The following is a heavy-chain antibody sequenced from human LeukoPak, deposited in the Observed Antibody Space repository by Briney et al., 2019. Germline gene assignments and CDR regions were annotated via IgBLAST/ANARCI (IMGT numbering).Heavy chain of an antibody. CDR3: ARDKSGYDLDY. CDR2: ISSSSSYI. CDR1: GFTFSSYS. D-gene: IGHD5-12*01. V-gene: IGHV3-21*01. J-gene: IGHJ4*02. Sequence: GGSLRLSCAASGFTFSSYSMNWVRQAPGKGLEWVSSISSSSSYIYYADSVKGRFTISRDNAKNSLYLQMNSLRAKDTAVYYCARDKSGYDLDYWGQGTLVTVSS.